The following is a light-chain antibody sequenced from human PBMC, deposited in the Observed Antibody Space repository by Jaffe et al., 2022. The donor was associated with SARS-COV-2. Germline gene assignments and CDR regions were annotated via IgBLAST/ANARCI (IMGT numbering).Light chain of an antibody. CDR1: QSVSSK. V-gene: IGKV3-15*01. Sequence: EIVMTQSPATLPVSPGERATLSCRATQSVSSKLAWYQQKPGQAPRLLIFDASTRATGIPARFSGSGSGTDFTLTISSLQPEDFAVYYCQQYDNWPPWTFGQGTKVEIK. J-gene: IGKJ1*01. CDR2: DAS. CDR3: QQYDNWPPWT.